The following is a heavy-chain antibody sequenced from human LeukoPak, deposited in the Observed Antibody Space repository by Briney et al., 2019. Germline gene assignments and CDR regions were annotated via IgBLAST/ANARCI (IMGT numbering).Heavy chain of an antibody. Sequence: PGGSLRLSCAASGFTFSSYWMSWVRQAPGKGLEGVANIKQDGSEKYYVDSVKGRFTISRDNAKNSLYLQMNSLRAEDTAVYYCARDLLGTDIVVVVAATPLYFDYWGQGTLVTVSS. D-gene: IGHD2-15*01. V-gene: IGHV3-7*01. CDR3: ARDLLGTDIVVVVAATPLYFDY. CDR1: GFTFSSYW. J-gene: IGHJ4*02. CDR2: IKQDGSEK.